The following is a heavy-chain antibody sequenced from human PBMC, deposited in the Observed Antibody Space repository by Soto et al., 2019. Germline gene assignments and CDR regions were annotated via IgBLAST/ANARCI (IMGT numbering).Heavy chain of an antibody. J-gene: IGHJ6*03. V-gene: IGHV3-9*01. CDR3: VNDRDLDSWKGYRHF. D-gene: IGHD3-16*02. CDR2: ISWNSASI. Sequence: QSWRNPRISSAAYGFTFDDDAMHWFRQVPGKGLEWVSGISWNSASIGYADSVKGRFTTSRDNAKNSLYLEMNSLKTEDTALYYCVNDRDLDSWKGYRHFWG. CDR1: GFTFDDDA.